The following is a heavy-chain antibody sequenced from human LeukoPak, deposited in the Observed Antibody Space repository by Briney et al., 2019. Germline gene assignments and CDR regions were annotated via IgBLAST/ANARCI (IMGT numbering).Heavy chain of an antibody. CDR3: ARKSLGYWYFDL. V-gene: IGHV4-39*01. J-gene: IGHJ2*01. CDR2: IHYSGST. D-gene: IGHD6-6*01. Sequence: SETLSHTCTVSGDSNSSSSYYWGWSRQPPGKGLEWIGSIHYSGSTYYNPSLKSRVAISVDTSKNQFSLKLSSVTAADTAVYYCARKSLGYWYFDLWGRGTLVTVSS. CDR1: GDSNSSSSYY.